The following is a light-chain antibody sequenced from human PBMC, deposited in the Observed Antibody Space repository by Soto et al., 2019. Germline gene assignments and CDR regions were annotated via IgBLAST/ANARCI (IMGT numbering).Light chain of an antibody. V-gene: IGKV1-12*01. Sequence: DIQMTQSPSSVSASVGDRVTITCRASQGISSWLAWYQQKPGATPKLLIYSASSLESGVPSRFSGSGSGTDFSLTISSLQPEDFATYYCQQTNSLPITFGQGTRLEIK. J-gene: IGKJ5*01. CDR1: QGISSW. CDR3: QQTNSLPIT. CDR2: SAS.